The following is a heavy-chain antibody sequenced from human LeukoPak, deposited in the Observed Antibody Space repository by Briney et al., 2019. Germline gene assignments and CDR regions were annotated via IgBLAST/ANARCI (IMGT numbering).Heavy chain of an antibody. Sequence: GSLRLSCAASGFSFNAYWMTWVRQAPGKGLEWVANIRQDGDTKYYVDSVKGRFTISRDNAMNSLYLQMNSLRAEDTAIYYCARSLPYGTTWYGRSDFWGQGTLVTVSS. CDR2: IRQDGDTK. CDR1: GFSFNAYW. CDR3: ARSLPYGTTWYGRSDF. J-gene: IGHJ4*02. D-gene: IGHD6-13*01. V-gene: IGHV3-7*03.